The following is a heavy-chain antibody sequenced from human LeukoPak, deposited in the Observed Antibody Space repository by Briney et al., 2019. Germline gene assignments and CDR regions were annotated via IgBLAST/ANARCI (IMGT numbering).Heavy chain of an antibody. CDR2: FSWNSGSI. J-gene: IGHJ4*02. D-gene: IGHD2-21*02. Sequence: GGSLRLSCAAPGFTFDDYAMHWVRQAPGEGLGGGSGFSWNSGSIGYADSVKGRFTISRDNAKNSLYLQMNSLRAEDTALYYCAKDWDIVVVTATFDYWGQGTLVTVSS. CDR1: GFTFDDYA. V-gene: IGHV3-9*01. CDR3: AKDWDIVVVTATFDY.